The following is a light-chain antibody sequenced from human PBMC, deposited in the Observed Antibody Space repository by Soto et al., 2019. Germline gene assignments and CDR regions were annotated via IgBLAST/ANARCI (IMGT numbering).Light chain of an antibody. J-gene: IGKJ5*01. V-gene: IGKV1-12*01. CDR1: QSISSW. CDR3: QQGDSFPIS. Sequence: DIQMTQSPSSVSASVGDRVTITCRASQSISSWLAWYQQQPGTVPKLVTYAASSLQSGVPSRLSGSGAGTEFTLTISSLQPEDFGTYYGQQGDSFPISFGQGTGLDIK. CDR2: AAS.